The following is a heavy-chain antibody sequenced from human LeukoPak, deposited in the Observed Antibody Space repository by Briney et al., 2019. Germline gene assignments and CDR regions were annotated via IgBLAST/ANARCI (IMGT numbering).Heavy chain of an antibody. CDR3: ARLPRGGYNFLAPDDY. J-gene: IGHJ4*02. Sequence: SVKVSCKASGGTFSSYAISWVRQTPGQGLEWMGGLIPIFGTANYAQKFQGRVTITTDESTSTAYMELSSLRSEDTAVYYCARLPRGGYNFLAPDDYWGQGTLVTVSS. CDR1: GGTFSSYA. V-gene: IGHV1-69*05. CDR2: LIPIFGTA. D-gene: IGHD5-24*01.